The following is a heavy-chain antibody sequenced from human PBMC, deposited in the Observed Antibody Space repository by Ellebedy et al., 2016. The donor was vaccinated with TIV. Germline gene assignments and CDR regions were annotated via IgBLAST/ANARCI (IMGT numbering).Heavy chain of an antibody. D-gene: IGHD2-8*01. V-gene: IGHV3-7*01. J-gene: IGHJ4*02. CDR2: IKQDGSEK. CDR3: ARGYASPNY. CDR1: GFTFSSYW. Sequence: PGGSLRLSCAASGFTFSSYWMSWVRQAPGKGLEWAANIKQDGSEKYVDSVKGRFTISRDNAKNSLYLQMNSLRAEDTAVYYCARGYASPNYWGQGTLVTVSS.